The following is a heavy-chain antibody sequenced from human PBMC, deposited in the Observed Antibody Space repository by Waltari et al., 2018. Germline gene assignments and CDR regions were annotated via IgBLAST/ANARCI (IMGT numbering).Heavy chain of an antibody. CDR1: GYTFTSYG. Sequence: QVQLVQSGAEVKKPGASVKVSCKASGYTFTSYGISWVRQAPGQGLEWMGWISAYNGNTNYAQKLQSRVTMTTDTSTSTAYMELRSLRSDDTAVYYCAREWDCSGGSCYSEYGMDVWGQGTTVTVSS. J-gene: IGHJ6*02. V-gene: IGHV1-18*01. CDR3: AREWDCSGGSCYSEYGMDV. CDR2: ISAYNGNT. D-gene: IGHD2-15*01.